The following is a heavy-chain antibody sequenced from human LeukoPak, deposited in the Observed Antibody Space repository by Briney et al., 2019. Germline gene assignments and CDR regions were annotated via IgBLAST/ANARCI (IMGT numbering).Heavy chain of an antibody. CDR1: GYTFTSYG. V-gene: IGHV1-18*01. CDR2: ISAYNGNT. J-gene: IGHJ4*02. D-gene: IGHD6-6*01. Sequence: GASVKVSCKASGYTFTSYGISWVRQAPGQGLEWMGWISAYNGNTNYAQKLQGRVTMTTDTSTSTAYMELRSLRSDDTAVYYCARDADIEVGYSSSSSSDYWGQGTPVTVSS. CDR3: ARDADIEVGYSSSSSSDY.